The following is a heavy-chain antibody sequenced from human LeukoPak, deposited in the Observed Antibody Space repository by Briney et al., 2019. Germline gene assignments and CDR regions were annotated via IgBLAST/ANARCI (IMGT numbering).Heavy chain of an antibody. CDR3: AKDPYGSGSYAFDY. J-gene: IGHJ4*02. D-gene: IGHD3-10*01. Sequence: PGGSLRLSCAASGFTFSSYAMSWVRQAPGKGLGWVSAISGSGGSTYYADSVKGRFTISRDNSKNTLYLQMNSLRAEDTAVYYCAKDPYGSGSYAFDYWGQGTLVTVSS. V-gene: IGHV3-23*01. CDR2: ISGSGGST. CDR1: GFTFSSYA.